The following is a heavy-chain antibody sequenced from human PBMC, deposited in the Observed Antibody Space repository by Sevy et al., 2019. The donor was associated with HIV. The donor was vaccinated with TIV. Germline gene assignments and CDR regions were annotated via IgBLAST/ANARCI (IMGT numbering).Heavy chain of an antibody. CDR3: ARDHKLYDFWSGSNSGEFDY. J-gene: IGHJ4*02. CDR2: INHSGST. V-gene: IGHV4-34*01. CDR1: GGSFSGYY. D-gene: IGHD3-3*01. Sequence: SETLSLTCAVYGGSFSGYYWSWIRQPPGKGLEWIGEINHSGSTNYNPSLKSRVTISVDTSKNQFSLKLSSVTAADTAVYYCARDHKLYDFWSGSNSGEFDYWGQGTLVTVSS.